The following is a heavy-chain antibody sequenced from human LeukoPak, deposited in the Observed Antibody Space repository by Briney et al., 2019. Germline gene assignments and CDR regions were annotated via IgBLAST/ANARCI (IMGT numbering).Heavy chain of an antibody. J-gene: IGHJ4*02. Sequence: GGSLRLSCAASGNYWMHWVRQAPGKGLEWVSAISGSGGSTYYADSVKGRFTISRGNSKNTLYLQMNSLRAEDTAVYYCAKVTIPRLLWFGELLAYFDYWGQGTLVTVSS. V-gene: IGHV3-23*01. CDR1: GNYW. CDR3: AKVTIPRLLWFGELLAYFDY. CDR2: ISGSGGST. D-gene: IGHD3-10*01.